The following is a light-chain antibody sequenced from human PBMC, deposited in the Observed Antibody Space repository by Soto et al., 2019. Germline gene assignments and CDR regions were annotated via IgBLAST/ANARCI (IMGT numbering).Light chain of an antibody. J-gene: IGKJ5*01. V-gene: IGKV3-20*01. CDR3: QQYGSSHT. CDR2: GAS. Sequence: EIVLTQSPGTLSLSPGERATLSFRASQSVSSSYLAWYQQKPGQAHRLLIYGASSRASGIPDRFSGSVSGSDFILTINRLEPEDFAVYYCQQYGSSHTFGQGTRLEI. CDR1: QSVSSSY.